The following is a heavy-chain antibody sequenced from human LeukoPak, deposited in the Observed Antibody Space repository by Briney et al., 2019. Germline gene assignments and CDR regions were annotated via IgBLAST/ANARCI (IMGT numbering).Heavy chain of an antibody. CDR2: ISSSSNYI. J-gene: IGHJ1*01. D-gene: IGHD6-19*01. Sequence: PGGSLRLSCAASGFTFPAYSMNWVRQAPGKGLEWVASISSSSNYIHYADSVKGRFIVSRDNPNKSLHLQMNSLRAEDTAVYYCARDRIAGVGPQYFRHWGQGTLVIGSS. V-gene: IGHV3-21*01. CDR1: GFTFPAYS. CDR3: ARDRIAGVGPQYFRH.